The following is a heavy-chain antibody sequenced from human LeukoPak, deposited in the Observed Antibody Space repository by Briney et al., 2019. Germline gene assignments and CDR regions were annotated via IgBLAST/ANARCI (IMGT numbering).Heavy chain of an antibody. CDR3: AKDRLIVVVTATDY. CDR2: ISYDGSNK. D-gene: IGHD2-21*02. Sequence: GGSLRLSCAASGFTFSSYGMHWVRQAPGKGLEWVAVISYDGSNKYYADSVKGRFTISRDNSKNTLYLQTNSLRAEDTAVYYCAKDRLIVVVTATDYWGQGTLVTVSS. V-gene: IGHV3-30*18. J-gene: IGHJ4*02. CDR1: GFTFSSYG.